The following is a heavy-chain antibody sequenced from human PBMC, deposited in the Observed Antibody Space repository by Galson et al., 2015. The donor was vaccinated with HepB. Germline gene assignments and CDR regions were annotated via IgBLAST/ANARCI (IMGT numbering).Heavy chain of an antibody. CDR2: ISAYNGNT. CDR3: ARMYSSSWNTYYYYYYGMDV. D-gene: IGHD6-13*01. V-gene: IGHV1-18*01. Sequence: SVKVSCKASGYTFTSYGISWVRQAPGQGLEWMGWISAYNGNTNYAQKLQGRVTMTTDTSTSTAYMELRSLRSDDTAVYYCARMYSSSWNTYYYYYYGMDVWGQGTTVTVSS. CDR1: GYTFTSYG. J-gene: IGHJ6*02.